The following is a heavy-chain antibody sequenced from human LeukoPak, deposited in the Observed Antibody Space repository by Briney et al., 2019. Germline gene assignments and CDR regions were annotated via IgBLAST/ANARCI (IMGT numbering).Heavy chain of an antibody. CDR1: GGTFSSYA. J-gene: IGHJ6*02. CDR2: IIPIFGTA. CDR3: AREDIVVVPAAANYYYGMDV. V-gene: IGHV1-69*01. Sequence: SVKVSCKASGGTFSSYAISWVRQAPGQGLEWMGGIIPIFGTANYAQKFQGRVTITADESTSTAYMELSSLRSEDTAVYYCAREDIVVVPAAANYYYGMDVWGQGTRSPSP. D-gene: IGHD2-2*01.